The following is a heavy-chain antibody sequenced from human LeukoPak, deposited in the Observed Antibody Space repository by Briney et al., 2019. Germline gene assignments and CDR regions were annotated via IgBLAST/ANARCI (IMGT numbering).Heavy chain of an antibody. D-gene: IGHD2-2*01. J-gene: IGHJ6*02. CDR2: IYPGESDT. V-gene: IGHV5-51*01. CDR3: ARVREPAATPGDYYYGMDV. CDR1: GYSFTSYW. Sequence: GESLKIPCKGSGYSFTSYWIGWVRQIPGKGLEWIGIIYPGESDTRYSPSFQGQVTISADKSISTAYLQWSSLKASDTAMYYCARVREPAATPGDYYYGMDVWGQGTTVTVSS.